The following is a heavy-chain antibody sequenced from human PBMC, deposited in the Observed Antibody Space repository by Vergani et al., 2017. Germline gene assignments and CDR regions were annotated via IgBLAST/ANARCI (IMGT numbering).Heavy chain of an antibody. CDR3: ARGRQWRLTEYLYGMDV. D-gene: IGHD6-19*01. CDR2: IIPIFGTA. J-gene: IGHJ6*02. Sequence: QVQLVQSGAEVKKPGSSVKVSCKASGGTFSSYAISWVRQAPGQGLEWMGGIIPIFGTANYAQKFQGRVTITADESTSTAYMELSSLRSEDTAVYYCARGRQWRLTEYLYGMDVWVQGTTVTVSS. CDR1: GGTFSSYA. V-gene: IGHV1-69*01.